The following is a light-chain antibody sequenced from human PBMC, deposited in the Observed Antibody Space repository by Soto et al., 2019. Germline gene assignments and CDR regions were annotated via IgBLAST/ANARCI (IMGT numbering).Light chain of an antibody. CDR2: DAS. Sequence: EICWPHSQATLPFSPGEGAPLSCRASQGVSSYLAWYQQKPGQAPRLLIYDASNRATGIPARFSGSGSGTDFTLTISSLEPEDFAVYYCQQRSNWYTFGQGTKLEIK. CDR1: QGVSSY. CDR3: QQRSNWYT. J-gene: IGKJ2*01. V-gene: IGKV3-11*01.